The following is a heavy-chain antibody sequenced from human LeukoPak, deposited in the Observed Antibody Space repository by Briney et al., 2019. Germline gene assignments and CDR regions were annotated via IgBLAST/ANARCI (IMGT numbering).Heavy chain of an antibody. V-gene: IGHV4-34*01. CDR1: GDSFSGYY. D-gene: IGHD5-18*01. CDR3: ARGGYSYGYIDY. CDR2: INHSGRT. Sequence: SETLSLTCAVYGDSFSGYYWSGLRQPPGKGVEGLGEINHSGRTNYNPSLKSRVTISVDTSKNQFSLKLSSVTAADTAVYYCARGGYSYGYIDYWGQGTLVTVSS. J-gene: IGHJ4*02.